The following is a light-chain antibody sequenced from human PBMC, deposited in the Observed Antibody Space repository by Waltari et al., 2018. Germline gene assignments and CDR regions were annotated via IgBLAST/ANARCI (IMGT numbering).Light chain of an antibody. CDR2: YDS. J-gene: IGLJ3*02. CDR3: QVWDSSSGHWV. V-gene: IGLV3-21*01. CDR1: HIGNKV. Sequence: SYVLTQPPSVSVAPGKAASITCGANHIGNKVAHRYQQKPGQAPVLGIYYDSDRPSGSPERFSGSNSGNTAALTISRVEAGDEADYYCQVWDSSSGHWVFGGGTQLTVL.